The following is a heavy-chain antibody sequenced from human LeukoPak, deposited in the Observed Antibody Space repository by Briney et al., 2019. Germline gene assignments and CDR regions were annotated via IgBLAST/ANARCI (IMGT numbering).Heavy chain of an antibody. CDR2: ISAYNGNT. CDR3: AIVFSMIAAAGLFDY. V-gene: IGHV1-18*01. Sequence: ASVKVSCKASGYTFTSDGISWVRQAPGQGLEWMGWISAYNGNTNYAQKLQGRVTMTTDTSTSTAYMELRSLRSDDTAVYYCAIVFSMIAAAGLFDYWGQGTLVTVSS. J-gene: IGHJ4*02. D-gene: IGHD6-13*01. CDR1: GYTFTSDG.